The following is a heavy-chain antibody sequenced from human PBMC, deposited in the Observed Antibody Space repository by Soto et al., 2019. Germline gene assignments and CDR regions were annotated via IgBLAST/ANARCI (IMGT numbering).Heavy chain of an antibody. Sequence: ASVKVSCKASGYTFTTNGISWVRQAPGQGLEWMGWISTDKGNTNYAQKVQGRVTMTRDTSTSTAYMDLRSLRSEDTAVYYCARDRAHGFDIWGQGTMVTVSS. CDR1: GYTFTTNG. V-gene: IGHV1-18*01. CDR3: ARDRAHGFDI. J-gene: IGHJ3*02. CDR2: ISTDKGNT.